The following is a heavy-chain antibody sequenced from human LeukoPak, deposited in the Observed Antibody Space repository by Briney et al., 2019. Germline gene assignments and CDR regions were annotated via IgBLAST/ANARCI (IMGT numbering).Heavy chain of an antibody. CDR1: GYTFTGYY. CDR3: ARAANHIVVVPAAIRIRAFDI. D-gene: IGHD2-2*02. J-gene: IGHJ3*02. V-gene: IGHV1-2*02. CDR2: INPNSGGT. Sequence: ASVKVSCKASGYTFTGYYMHWVRLAPGQGLEWMGWINPNSGGTNYAQKFQGRVTMTRDTSISTAYMELSRLRSDDTAVYYCARAANHIVVVPAAIRIRAFDIWGQGTMVTVSS.